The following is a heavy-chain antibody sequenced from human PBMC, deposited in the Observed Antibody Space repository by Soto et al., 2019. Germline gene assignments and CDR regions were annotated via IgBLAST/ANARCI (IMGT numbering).Heavy chain of an antibody. V-gene: IGHV3-33*01. CDR1: GFTFSRFG. CDR2: IWYDGSNK. D-gene: IGHD6-13*01. CDR3: VRDEGTAAAGPYYYYAMDV. J-gene: IGHJ6*02. Sequence: QVQLVESGGGVVQPGRSLRLSCAASGFTFSRFGMHWVRQAPGKGLEWVAVIWYDGSNKYYADSVKGRFTISRDNSKNTLYLQMNSLRVDDTAVYSCVRDEGTAAAGPYYYYAMDVWGQGTTVTVSS.